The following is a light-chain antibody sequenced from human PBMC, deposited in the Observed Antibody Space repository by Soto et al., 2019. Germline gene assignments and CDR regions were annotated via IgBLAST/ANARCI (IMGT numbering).Light chain of an antibody. Sequence: QAVLTQPASVSGSPGQSITISCTGTSSDIGGYYLVSWYQQHPGKAPKLMIYEVTKRPSGVSNRFSGSKSGNTASLAISGLQAEDEADYYCYSYSESSTTGVFGGGTKVTVL. V-gene: IGLV2-23*02. J-gene: IGLJ3*02. CDR2: EVT. CDR1: SSDIGGYYL. CDR3: YSYSESSTTGV.